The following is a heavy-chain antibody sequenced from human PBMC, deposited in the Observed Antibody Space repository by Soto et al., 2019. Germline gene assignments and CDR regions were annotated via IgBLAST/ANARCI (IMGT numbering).Heavy chain of an antibody. CDR2: IKQDGSEK. Sequence: EVQLVESGGGLVQPGGSLRLSCAASGFTFSSYWMSWVRQAPGKGLEWVANIKQDGSEKYYVDSVKGRFTISRDNAKNSLYLQMNSLRAEDTAVYYCAREAHYYYYYMDVWGKGTTVTVSS. V-gene: IGHV3-7*01. CDR1: GFTFSSYW. J-gene: IGHJ6*03. CDR3: AREAHYYYYYMDV.